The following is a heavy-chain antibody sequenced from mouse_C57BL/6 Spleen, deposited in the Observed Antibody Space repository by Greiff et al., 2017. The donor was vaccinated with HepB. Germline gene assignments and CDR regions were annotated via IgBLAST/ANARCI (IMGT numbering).Heavy chain of an antibody. CDR2: IWSGGST. Sequence: VQRVESGPGLVQPSQSLSITCTVSGFSLTSYGVHWVRQSPGKGLEWLGVIWSGGSTDYNAAFISRLSISKDNSKSQVFFKMNSLQADDTAIYYCARNLHYGYSWFAYWGQGTLVTVSA. CDR1: GFSLTSYG. CDR3: ARNLHYGYSWFAY. J-gene: IGHJ3*01. D-gene: IGHD2-2*01. V-gene: IGHV2-2*01.